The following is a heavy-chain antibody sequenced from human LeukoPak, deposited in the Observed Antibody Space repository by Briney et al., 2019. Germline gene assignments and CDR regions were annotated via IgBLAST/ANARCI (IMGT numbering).Heavy chain of an antibody. CDR1: GGSISDFY. CDR3: ARGTYSGYPPGSFDF. CDR2: IYYSGTT. Sequence: KPWETLSLTCTVSGGSISDFYWNWIRRPPGKGLEWIGYIYYSGTTNYNPSLKSRVTISVDTSKNQFSLNLSSVTAADTAVYFCARGTYSGYPPGSFDFWGQGTLVTVSS. D-gene: IGHD5-12*01. J-gene: IGHJ4*02. V-gene: IGHV4-59*01.